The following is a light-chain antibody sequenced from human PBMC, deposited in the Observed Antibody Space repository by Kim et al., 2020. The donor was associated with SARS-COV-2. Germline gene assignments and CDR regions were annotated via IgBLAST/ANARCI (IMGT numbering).Light chain of an antibody. V-gene: IGLV3-21*04. CDR3: QGWDSSSYLLV. J-gene: IGLJ2*01. CDR2: YDS. Sequence: SYELTQPPSVSVAPGKTARITCGGNNIGSKSVHWYQQKPGQAPVLVIYYDSDRPSGIPERFSGSNSGNTATLTISRVGAGDEADYYCQGWDSSSYLLVFG. CDR1: NIGSKS.